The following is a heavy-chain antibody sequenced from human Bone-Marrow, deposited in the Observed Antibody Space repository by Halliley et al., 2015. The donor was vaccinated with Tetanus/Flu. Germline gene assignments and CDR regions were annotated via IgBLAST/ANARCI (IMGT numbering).Heavy chain of an antibody. CDR3: ATDPPGTAAGWEYFAY. CDR2: IGGLGVGR. Sequence: SLRLSCAASGFTFSSYAMTWVRQAPGKGLEWVSGIGGLGVGRDYADSVKGRFTISRDNSKNTLYLQMNSLRVDDTAVYYCATDPPGTAAGWEYFAYWGQGTLVTVSS. D-gene: IGHD6-13*01. J-gene: IGHJ4*02. CDR1: GFTFSSYA. V-gene: IGHV3-23*01.